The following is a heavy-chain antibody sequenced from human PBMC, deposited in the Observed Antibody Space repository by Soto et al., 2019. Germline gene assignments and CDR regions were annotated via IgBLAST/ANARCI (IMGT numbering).Heavy chain of an antibody. J-gene: IGHJ3*02. CDR1: GGSISSYY. CDR2: IYYSGST. D-gene: IGHD5-12*01. V-gene: IGHV4-59*08. Sequence: SETLSLTCTVSGGSISSYYWSWIRQPPGKGLEWIGYIYYSGSTNYNPSLKSRVTISVDTSKNQFSLKLSSVTAADTAVYYCARADVGMATINAFDIWGQGTMVT. CDR3: ARADVGMATINAFDI.